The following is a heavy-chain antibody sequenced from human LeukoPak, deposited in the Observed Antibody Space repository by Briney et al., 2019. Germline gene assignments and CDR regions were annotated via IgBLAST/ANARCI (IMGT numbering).Heavy chain of an antibody. J-gene: IGHJ4*02. Sequence: SETLSLTCTVSGGSISSYYGSWIRQPPGEGLGWVGYIYYSGSTNYNPSLKSRVTISVDTSKNQFSLKLSSATAADTAVYYCARLVVPGATVIDYWGQGTLVTVSS. CDR3: ARLVVPGATVIDY. D-gene: IGHD2-2*01. V-gene: IGHV4-59*01. CDR2: IYYSGST. CDR1: GGSISSYY.